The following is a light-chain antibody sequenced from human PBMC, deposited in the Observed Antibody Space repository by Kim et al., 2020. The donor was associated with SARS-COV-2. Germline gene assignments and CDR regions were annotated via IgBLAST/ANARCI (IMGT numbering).Light chain of an antibody. V-gene: IGLV4-69*01. Sequence: ASVKLTCNLNSEHSKNAIAWHQQRPEKGPRYLMKVEKDGSHTKGDEVPDRFSGSSSGAERYLTISGLQFEDEAAYYCQTWGTGFVVFGGGTQLTVL. J-gene: IGLJ3*02. CDR1: SEHSKNA. CDR3: QTWGTGFVV. CDR2: VEKDGSH.